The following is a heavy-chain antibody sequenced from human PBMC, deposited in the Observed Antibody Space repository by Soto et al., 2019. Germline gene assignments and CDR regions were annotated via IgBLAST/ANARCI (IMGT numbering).Heavy chain of an antibody. J-gene: IGHJ4*02. CDR1: GFPFSSYA. CDR2: ISRSGGLT. CDR3: AKSLSASPNYFFDY. V-gene: IGHV3-23*01. Sequence: GGSLRLSCAASGFPFSSYAMSWVRQAPGKGLEWVSGISRSGGLTYYADSVKGRFTISRDNSKNTLYLQMNSLIADDTAVYYCAKSLSASPNYFFDYWGQGTLVTVSS.